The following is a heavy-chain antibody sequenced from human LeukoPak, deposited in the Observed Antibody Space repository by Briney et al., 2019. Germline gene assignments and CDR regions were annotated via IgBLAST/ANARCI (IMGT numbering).Heavy chain of an antibody. V-gene: IGHV3-7*01. CDR3: ARVKYSYGFWDY. CDR1: GFIFTSYW. CDR2: IKYDGSET. Sequence: GGSLRLSCAASGFIFTSYWMGWVRQAPGQGLEWVANIKYDGSETYYVDSVKGRFTISRDNTKNSLYFQMNSLRAEDTAVYYCARVKYSYGFWDYWGQGTLVTVSS. D-gene: IGHD5-18*01. J-gene: IGHJ4*02.